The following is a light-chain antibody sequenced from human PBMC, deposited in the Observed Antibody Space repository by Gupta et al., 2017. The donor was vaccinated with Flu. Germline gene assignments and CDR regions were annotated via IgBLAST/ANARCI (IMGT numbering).Light chain of an antibody. V-gene: IGLV2-14*01. Sequence: QSALTQPAAVAGSPGQSITISCTGTISDVGGYNYVSCYPQHPDKAPKLMIYEVSKRPAGVSSRFSGSKSGNTASLTISVLQEEDDADYYYYSNTNSTTLLFGGGTKLTVL. CDR1: ISDVGGYNY. J-gene: IGLJ2*01. CDR3: YSNTNSTTLL. CDR2: EVS.